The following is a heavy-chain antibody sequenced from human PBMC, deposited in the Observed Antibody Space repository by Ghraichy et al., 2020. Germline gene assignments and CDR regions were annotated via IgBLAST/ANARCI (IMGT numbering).Heavy chain of an antibody. Sequence: SETLSLTCAVYGGSLSGYYWSWIRQPPGKGLEWIGEINHSGSTNYNPSLKSRVTISVDTSKNQFSLKLSSVTAADTAVYYCARVGGANHVAATNLLNFDYWGQGTLVTVSS. CDR2: INHSGST. D-gene: IGHD2-15*01. J-gene: IGHJ4*02. V-gene: IGHV4-34*01. CDR3: ARVGGANHVAATNLLNFDY. CDR1: GGSLSGYY.